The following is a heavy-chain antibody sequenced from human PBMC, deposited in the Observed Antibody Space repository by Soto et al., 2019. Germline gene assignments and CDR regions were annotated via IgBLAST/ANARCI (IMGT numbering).Heavy chain of an antibody. Sequence: QVQLQESGPGLVKPSQTLSLTCTVSGDSISSGDNYWSWIRQPPGKGLEWIAAIYYSGSTYYHPSIKSRVTITLDRSNNQFSMKLSSVTAADTAVYYWARVGWIPTWGQGTMVIVSS. CDR3: ARVGWIPT. D-gene: IGHD5-18*01. J-gene: IGHJ3*01. CDR2: IYYSGST. V-gene: IGHV4-30-4*01. CDR1: GDSISSGDNY.